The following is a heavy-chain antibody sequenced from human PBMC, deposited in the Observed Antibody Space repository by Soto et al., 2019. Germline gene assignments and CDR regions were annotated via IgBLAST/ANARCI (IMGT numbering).Heavy chain of an antibody. J-gene: IGHJ4*02. Sequence: PSVTLFLTCTVSGGSTSSSSYYWDWIRQPPGKGLEWIGSIYYSGSTFYNPSLKSRVIISVDTSKNQFSLNLTSVSAPDTAVYYCARRSQYYDIWTGYLDYYFDSWGQGTLVTVSS. CDR1: GGSTSSSSYY. V-gene: IGHV4-39*01. CDR2: IYYSGST. D-gene: IGHD3-9*01. CDR3: ARRSQYYDIWTGYLDYYFDS.